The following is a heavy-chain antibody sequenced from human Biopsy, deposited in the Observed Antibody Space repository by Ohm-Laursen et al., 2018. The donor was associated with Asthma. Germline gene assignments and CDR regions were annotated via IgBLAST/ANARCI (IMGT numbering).Heavy chain of an antibody. Sequence: TLSLTCTVSGVSIRSYYWTWIRQPPGKGLEWIGNIHYSGSTHSNPSLKSRVTISVDTSKNQFSLKLSSVTAADTAVYYCARGRITMIGGWFDPWGQGTLVTVSS. CDR2: IHYSGST. V-gene: IGHV4-59*01. CDR1: GVSIRSYY. J-gene: IGHJ5*02. CDR3: ARGRITMIGGWFDP. D-gene: IGHD3-22*01.